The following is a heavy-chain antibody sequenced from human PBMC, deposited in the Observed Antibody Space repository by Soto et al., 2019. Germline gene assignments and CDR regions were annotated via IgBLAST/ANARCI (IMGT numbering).Heavy chain of an antibody. CDR2: ISSSSSYI. Sequence: GGSLRLSCAASGFTFSSYSMNWVRQAPGKGLEWVSSISSSSSYIYYADSVKGRFTISRDNAKNSLYLQMNSLRAEDTAVYYCARFPGIAAAGTPYYYYGMDVWGQGTTVTVSS. D-gene: IGHD6-13*01. CDR3: ARFPGIAAAGTPYYYYGMDV. V-gene: IGHV3-21*01. CDR1: GFTFSSYS. J-gene: IGHJ6*02.